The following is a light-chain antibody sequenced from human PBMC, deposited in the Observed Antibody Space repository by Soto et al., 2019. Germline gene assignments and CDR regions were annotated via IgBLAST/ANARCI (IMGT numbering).Light chain of an antibody. J-gene: IGKJ4*01. Sequence: DVQLTPSPSTLSATAGDRVAITCQASQSIFNYLNWFQHRQGKAHQLLIYDASHLEPGVPSRFSGQRSGTDFTLIITNLQPEDFATYYCQQYEDLPLTFGGGTRLEV. CDR1: QSIFNY. CDR3: QQYEDLPLT. V-gene: IGKV1-33*01. CDR2: DAS.